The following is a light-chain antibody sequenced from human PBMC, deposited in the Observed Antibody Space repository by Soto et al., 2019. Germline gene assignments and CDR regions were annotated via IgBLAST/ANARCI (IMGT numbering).Light chain of an antibody. J-gene: IGLJ1*01. CDR1: SSDVGAYNY. Sequence: QSVLTQPASVSGSPGQSSTISCTGTSSDVGAYNYVSWYQHHPGKAPKLMIYEVTNRPSGVSNRFSGSKSGNTASLTISPLHAEDAAAYYCNSYTTNSNRVFRTGTKGTVL. CDR3: NSYTTNSNRV. CDR2: EVT. V-gene: IGLV2-14*01.